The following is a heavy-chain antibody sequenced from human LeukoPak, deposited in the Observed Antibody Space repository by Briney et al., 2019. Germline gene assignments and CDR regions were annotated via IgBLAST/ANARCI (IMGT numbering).Heavy chain of an antibody. CDR1: GGSISSYY. D-gene: IGHD2-2*02. CDR3: ARESPSYDCSSTSCYTRGYWFDP. J-gene: IGHJ5*02. V-gene: IGHV4-30-4*08. CDR2: IYYSGST. Sequence: SETLSLTCTVSGGSISSYYWSWIRQPPGKGLEWIGYIYYSGSTYYNPSLKSRVTISVDTSKNQFSLKLSSVTAADTAVYYCARESPSYDCSSTSCYTRGYWFDPWGQGTLVTVSS.